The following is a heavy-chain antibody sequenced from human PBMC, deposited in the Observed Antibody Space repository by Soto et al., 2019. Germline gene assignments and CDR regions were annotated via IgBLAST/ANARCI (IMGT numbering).Heavy chain of an antibody. D-gene: IGHD2-15*01. Sequence: QLQLQESGPGLVKPSETLSLTCTVSGGSISSSSYYWGWIRQPPGKGLEWIGSIYYAGNTYYTPSIKSLVTISVDTSKNQFSLKLSSVTAADTAVYYCAREGGRYCSGGSCQVDYWGQGTLVTVSS. J-gene: IGHJ4*02. V-gene: IGHV4-39*02. CDR1: GGSISSSSYY. CDR3: AREGGRYCSGGSCQVDY. CDR2: IYYAGNT.